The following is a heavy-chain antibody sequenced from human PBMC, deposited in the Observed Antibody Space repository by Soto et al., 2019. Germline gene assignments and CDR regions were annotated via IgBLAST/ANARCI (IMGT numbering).Heavy chain of an antibody. CDR3: ARGTTIFGVINQYYFDY. D-gene: IGHD3-3*01. Sequence: ASVKVSCKASGYAFTIYDINWVRQATGQGLEWMGWMNPNSGNTGYAQKFQGRVTMTRDTSISTAYMELSSLRSEDTAVYYCARGTTIFGVINQYYFDYWGQGTLVTVSS. CDR1: GYAFTIYD. CDR2: MNPNSGNT. J-gene: IGHJ4*02. V-gene: IGHV1-8*01.